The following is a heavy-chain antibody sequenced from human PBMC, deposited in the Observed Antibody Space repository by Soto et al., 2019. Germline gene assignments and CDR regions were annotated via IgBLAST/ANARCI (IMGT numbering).Heavy chain of an antibody. CDR2: INAYNGNT. J-gene: IGHJ4*01. CDR3: ARDVGYGLIDD. V-gene: IGHV1-18*01. Sequence: QVQLVQSGAEVKKPGASVKVSCKASGYTFTSYGISWVRQAPGQGLEWMGWINAYNGNTNYAQKLQGRVTMTTDTSTRTGYMEMRSLRSDDTAVYSCARDVGYGLIDDWGHGTLVTVSS. CDR1: GYTFTSYG. D-gene: IGHD5-18*01.